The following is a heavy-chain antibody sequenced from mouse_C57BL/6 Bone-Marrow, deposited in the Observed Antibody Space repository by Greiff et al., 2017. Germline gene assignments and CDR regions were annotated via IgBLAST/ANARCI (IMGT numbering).Heavy chain of an antibody. Sequence: VQLQQSGAELVKPGASVKLSCTASGYTFTSYWMHWVKQRPGQGLEWIGMIHPNSGSTNYNEKFKSKATLTVYKSSSTAYMHLGSQTSEDSAVYYCQMDYWGQGTSVTVSS. CDR3: QMDY. CDR2: IHPNSGST. J-gene: IGHJ4*01. CDR1: GYTFTSYW. V-gene: IGHV1-64*01.